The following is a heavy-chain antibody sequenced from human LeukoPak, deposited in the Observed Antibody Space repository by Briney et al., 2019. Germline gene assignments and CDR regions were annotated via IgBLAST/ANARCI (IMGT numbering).Heavy chain of an antibody. D-gene: IGHD3-9*01. V-gene: IGHV1-18*01. CDR2: ISAYNGNT. J-gene: IGHJ3*02. Sequence: GASVKVSFKASGYTFTSYGISWVRQAPGQGLEWMGWISAYNGNTNYAQKLQGRVTMTTDTSTSTAYMELRSLRSDDTAVYFCARDYILTLETENGDGFAIWGQGTVVSVSS. CDR3: ARDYILTLETENGDGFAI. CDR1: GYTFTSYG.